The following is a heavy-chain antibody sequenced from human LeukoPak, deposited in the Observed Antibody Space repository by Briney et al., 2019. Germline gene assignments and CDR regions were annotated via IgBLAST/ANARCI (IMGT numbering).Heavy chain of an antibody. V-gene: IGHV3-43*02. Sequence: GGSLRLSCAASGFXFDDYAIHWVRQAPGKGLEWVSLISGDGGSTYYADSVKGRFTISRDNSKNSLYLQMNSLRTEDTALYYCAKDLYYYDSSGYFYYYYGMDVWGQGTTVTVSS. CDR2: ISGDGGST. CDR1: GFXFDDYA. J-gene: IGHJ6*02. CDR3: AKDLYYYDSSGYFYYYYGMDV. D-gene: IGHD3-22*01.